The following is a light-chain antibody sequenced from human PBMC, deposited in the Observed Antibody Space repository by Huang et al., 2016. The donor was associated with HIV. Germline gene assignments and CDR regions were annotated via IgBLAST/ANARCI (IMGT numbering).Light chain of an antibody. CDR2: TAS. CDR1: QDISNY. J-gene: IGKJ3*01. Sequence: DIQMTQSPSSLSASIGDRVTITCQASQDISNYLNWYHQKPGTAPKLLIYTASNLETGVPPRFSGSGSGTEFIFTINSLQPEDVGTYYCQEYDNVRLFTFGSGTKVHI. CDR3: QEYDNVRLFT. V-gene: IGKV1-33*01.